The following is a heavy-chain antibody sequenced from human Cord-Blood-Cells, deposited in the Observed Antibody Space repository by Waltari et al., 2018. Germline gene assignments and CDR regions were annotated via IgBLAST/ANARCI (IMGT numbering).Heavy chain of an antibody. CDR1: GGSFSGSY. CDR2: INHSGST. J-gene: IGHJ4*02. D-gene: IGHD1-26*01. V-gene: IGHV4-34*01. CDR3: ARLPISGSYDY. Sequence: QVQLQQWGAVLLKPSETLSLTCAVYGGSFSGSYWSWIRQPPGKGLEVIGEINHSGSTNYNPALKSRVTISVDTSKNQFSLKLSSVTAADTAVYYCARLPISGSYDYWGQGTLVTVSS.